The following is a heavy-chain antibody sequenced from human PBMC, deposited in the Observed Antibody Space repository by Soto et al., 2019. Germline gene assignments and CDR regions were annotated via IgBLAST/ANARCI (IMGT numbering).Heavy chain of an antibody. CDR1: GFTFGNYG. J-gene: IGHJ4*02. V-gene: IGHV3-23*05. Sequence: EVRMLESGGGLVQPGGSLRLSCTVSGFTFGNYGMSWVRQVPGKGLQWVSTIDTSGRNTYYADSVKGRFTISRDNSKKKLYLQLSSLRDDDTAVYYCASDYWGQGTLVTVSS. CDR3: ASDY. CDR2: IDTSGRNT.